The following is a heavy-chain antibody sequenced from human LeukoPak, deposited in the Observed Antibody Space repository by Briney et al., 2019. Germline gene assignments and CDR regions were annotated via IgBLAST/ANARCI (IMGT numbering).Heavy chain of an antibody. CDR3: ARLYCSSTSCYGGYYYYGMDV. D-gene: IGHD2-2*01. CDR1: GGSISSYY. CDR2: IYYSGST. Sequence: SETLSLTCTVSGGSISSYYWSWIRQPPGKGLEWIGYIYYSGSTNYNPSLKSRVTISVDTSKNQFSLKLSSVTAADTAVYYCARLYCSSTSCYGGYYYYGMDVWGQGTTVTVSS. V-gene: IGHV4-59*08. J-gene: IGHJ6*02.